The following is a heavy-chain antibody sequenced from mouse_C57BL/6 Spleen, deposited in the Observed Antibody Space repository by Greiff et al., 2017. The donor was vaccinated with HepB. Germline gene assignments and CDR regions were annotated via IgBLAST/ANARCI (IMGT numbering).Heavy chain of an antibody. CDR2: ISSGGSYT. V-gene: IGHV5-6*01. Sequence: EVKLVESGGDLVKPGGSLKLSCAASGFTFSSYGMSWVRQTPDKRLEWVATISSGGSYTYYPDSVQGRFPISRDNAKNTLYLQMSSLQSEDTAMYYCERQGYYAMDYWGQGTSVTVSS. CDR1: GFTFSSYG. CDR3: ERQGYYAMDY. J-gene: IGHJ4*01.